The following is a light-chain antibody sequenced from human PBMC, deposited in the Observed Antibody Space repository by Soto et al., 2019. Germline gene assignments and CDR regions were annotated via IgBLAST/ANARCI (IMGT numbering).Light chain of an antibody. CDR1: QSVNSLY. J-gene: IGKJ4*01. CDR3: QYYSGSHT. CDR2: GAS. V-gene: IGKV3-20*01. Sequence: EIVLTQSPGTLSLSPGERATLSCRASQSVNSLYLAWYQQKPGQDPRLLIYGASSRATGIPDRFSGSGSGTDFTLTISRLEPEDFAVYYCQYYSGSHTFGGGTKVEIK.